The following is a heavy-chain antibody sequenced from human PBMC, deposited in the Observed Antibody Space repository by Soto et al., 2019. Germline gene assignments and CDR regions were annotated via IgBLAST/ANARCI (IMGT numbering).Heavy chain of an antibody. V-gene: IGHV3-33*01. CDR1: GCTFSSYG. D-gene: IGHD7-27*01. Sequence: AGGPLRLSCAACGCTFSSYGIRWVRKAPGKGLEWVAVIWYDGSNKYYADSVKGRFTISRDNSKNTLYLQMNSLRAEDKAVYYCARSETGLPARSIDYWGQGTLVTGSS. J-gene: IGHJ4*02. CDR3: ARSETGLPARSIDY. CDR2: IWYDGSNK.